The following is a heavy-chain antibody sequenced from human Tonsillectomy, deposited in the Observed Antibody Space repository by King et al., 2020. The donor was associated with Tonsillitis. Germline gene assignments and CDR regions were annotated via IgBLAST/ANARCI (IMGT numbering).Heavy chain of an antibody. D-gene: IGHD1-1*01. CDR2: IYHSGST. V-gene: IGHV4-30-2*01. Sequence: QLQESGSGLVKPSQTLSLTCAFSGGSISSGGYSWSWIRQPPGKGLEWIGYIYHSGSTYYNPSLKSRVTISVDRSKTQFSLKLSTVTAADTAVYYCARRGLTGNDAWFDPWGQGTLVTVSS. CDR1: GGSISSGGYS. J-gene: IGHJ5*02. CDR3: ARRGLTGNDAWFDP.